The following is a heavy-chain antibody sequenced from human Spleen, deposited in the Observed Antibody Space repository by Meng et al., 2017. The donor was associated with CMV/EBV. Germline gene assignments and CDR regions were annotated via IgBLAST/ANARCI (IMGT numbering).Heavy chain of an antibody. D-gene: IGHD6-13*01. CDR3: ARMAAAGTGLDY. J-gene: IGHJ4*02. V-gene: IGHV4-31*03. CDR2: IYYSGST. CDR1: GGSISSGGYY. Sequence: TVSGGSISSGGYYWSWIRQHPGKGLEWIGYIYYSGSTYYNPSLKSRVTISVDTSKNQFSLKLSSVTAADTAVYYCARMAAAGTGLDYWGQGTLVTVSS.